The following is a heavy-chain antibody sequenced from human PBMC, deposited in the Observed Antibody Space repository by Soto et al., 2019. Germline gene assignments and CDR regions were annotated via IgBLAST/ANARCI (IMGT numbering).Heavy chain of an antibody. CDR1: GYTFTGCH. J-gene: IGHJ4*02. CDR3: ARDLKYYDILTGYYKEGYYFDY. Sequence: GASVKVSCKGSGYTFTGCHMHWVRQAPGQGLEWMGWINPKSGGTNYAQKFQGRVTMTRDTSFSTAYMELSRLRSDDTAIYYCARDLKYYDILTGYYKEGYYFDYWGQGTLVTVSS. D-gene: IGHD3-9*01. CDR2: INPKSGGT. V-gene: IGHV1-2*02.